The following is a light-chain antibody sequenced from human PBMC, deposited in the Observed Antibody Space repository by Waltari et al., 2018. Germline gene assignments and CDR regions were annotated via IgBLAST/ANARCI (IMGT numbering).Light chain of an antibody. V-gene: IGKV3-20*01. CDR3: QHYVSLPAT. Sequence: EIVLTQSPDTLSFSPGESPTLSCRASQSISKYLACYQQKPGQAPRLLIYHASSRSTGIPDRFSGSGVGTDFSLTISRLEPEDFAVYYCQHYVSLPATFGQGTKLEIK. CDR2: HAS. CDR1: QSISKY. J-gene: IGKJ1*01.